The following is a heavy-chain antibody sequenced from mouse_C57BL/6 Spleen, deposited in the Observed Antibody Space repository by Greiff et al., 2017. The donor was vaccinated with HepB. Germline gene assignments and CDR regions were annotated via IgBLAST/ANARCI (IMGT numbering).Heavy chain of an antibody. CDR1: GYTFTDYY. Sequence: VMLVESGAELVRPGASVKLSCKASGYTFTDYYINWVKQRPGQGLEWIARIYPGSGNTYYNEKFKGKATLTAEKSSSTAYMQLSSLTSEDSAVYFCARSGAAQAFDYWGQGTTLTVSS. D-gene: IGHD3-2*02. V-gene: IGHV1-76*01. J-gene: IGHJ2*01. CDR2: IYPGSGNT. CDR3: ARSGAAQAFDY.